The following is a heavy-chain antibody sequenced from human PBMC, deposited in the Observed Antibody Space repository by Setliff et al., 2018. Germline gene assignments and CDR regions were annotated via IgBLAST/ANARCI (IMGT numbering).Heavy chain of an antibody. J-gene: IGHJ6*03. CDR1: GLSYINDW. CDR3: AKGGPYYYYYMDV. Sequence: GGSLRLSCTASGLSYINDWVSWVRQAPGKGLEWVALIWYDGDNKKYADSVRGRFAVSRDSSRNTLYLEMNSLRPEDTAMYYCAKGGPYYYYYMDVWGKGTMVTVSS. V-gene: IGHV3-30*02. CDR2: IWYDGDNK.